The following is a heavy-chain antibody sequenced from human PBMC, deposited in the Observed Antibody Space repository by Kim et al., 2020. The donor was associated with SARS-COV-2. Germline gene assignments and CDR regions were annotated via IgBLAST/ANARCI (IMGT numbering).Heavy chain of an antibody. Sequence: GGSLRLSCAASGFTFSSYSMNWVRQAPGKGLEWVSSISSSSSYIYYADSVKGRFTISRDNAKNSLYLQMNSLRAEDTAVYYCARDPVRYGSGRGDWGQGTLVTVSS. CDR3: ARDPVRYGSGRGD. D-gene: IGHD3-10*01. CDR2: ISSSSSYI. V-gene: IGHV3-21*01. J-gene: IGHJ4*02. CDR1: GFTFSSYS.